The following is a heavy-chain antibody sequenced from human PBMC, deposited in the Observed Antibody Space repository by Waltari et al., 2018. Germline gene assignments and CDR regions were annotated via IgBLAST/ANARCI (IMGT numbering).Heavy chain of an antibody. J-gene: IGHJ4*02. CDR1: GYTFTGYS. CDR2: INPNSGGT. D-gene: IGHD7-27*01. CDR3: ARIVWTGDGGALGY. V-gene: IGHV1-2*02. Sequence: QVQLVQSGAEVTKTGASVKVSCKDSGYTFTGYSMHWVRQAPGQGREWRGWINPNSGGTNYGEDVQGRVTMTRDTSISTAYMELGRLRSDDTAVYYCARIVWTGDGGALGYWGQGTLVTVSS.